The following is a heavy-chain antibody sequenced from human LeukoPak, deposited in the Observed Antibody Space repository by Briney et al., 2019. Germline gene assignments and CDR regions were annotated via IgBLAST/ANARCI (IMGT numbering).Heavy chain of an antibody. CDR3: ARVAYGSGSYQDY. CDR2: ISSSSSYI. D-gene: IGHD3-10*01. Sequence: PGGSLRLSCAASGFAFSSYSMNWVRQAPGKGLEWVSSISSSSSYIYYADSVKGRFTISRDNAKNSLYLQMNSLRAEDTAVYYCARVAYGSGSYQDYWGQGTLVTVSS. CDR1: GFAFSSYS. J-gene: IGHJ4*02. V-gene: IGHV3-21*01.